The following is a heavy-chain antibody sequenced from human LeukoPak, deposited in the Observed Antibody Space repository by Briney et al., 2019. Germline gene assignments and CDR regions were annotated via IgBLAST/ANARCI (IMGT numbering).Heavy chain of an antibody. J-gene: IGHJ4*02. Sequence: SETLSLTCTVSGYSISSGYYWGWIRQPPGKGLDWIGSIYHSGSTYYNPSLKSRVTISVDTSKNRFSLKLSSVTAADTAVYYCARVVYYYDSSGYYPSDYWGQGTLVTVSS. CDR3: ARVVYYYDSSGYYPSDY. V-gene: IGHV4-38-2*02. CDR1: GYSISSGYY. D-gene: IGHD3-22*01. CDR2: IYHSGST.